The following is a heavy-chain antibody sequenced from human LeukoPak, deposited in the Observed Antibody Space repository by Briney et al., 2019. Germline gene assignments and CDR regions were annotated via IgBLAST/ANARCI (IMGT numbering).Heavy chain of an antibody. Sequence: VASVKVSCKVSGYTLTELSMHWVRQAPGKGLEWMGGFDPEDGETIYAQKFQGRVTMTEDTSTDTAYMELSSLRSGDTAVYYCATSSLAAASLDYWGQGTLVTVSS. J-gene: IGHJ4*02. CDR1: GYTLTELS. CDR3: ATSSLAAASLDY. D-gene: IGHD6-13*01. CDR2: FDPEDGET. V-gene: IGHV1-24*01.